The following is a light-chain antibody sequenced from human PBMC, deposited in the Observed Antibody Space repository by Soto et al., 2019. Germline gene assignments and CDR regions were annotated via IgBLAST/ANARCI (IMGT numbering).Light chain of an antibody. CDR3: QQYGSSPPIT. Sequence: EIVLTQSPGALSLSPGERATLSCRASQSVSSGYLAWYQQKPGQAPRLLIFATSRRATGIPDRFSGSGSGTEFTLTISRLEPADVSVYYCQQYGSSPPITFGQGTRLEMK. V-gene: IGKV3-20*01. CDR1: QSVSSGY. CDR2: ATS. J-gene: IGKJ5*01.